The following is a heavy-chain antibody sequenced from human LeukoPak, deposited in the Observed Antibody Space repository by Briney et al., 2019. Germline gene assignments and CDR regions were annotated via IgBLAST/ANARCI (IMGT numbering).Heavy chain of an antibody. V-gene: IGHV3-23*01. CDR2: ISGSGDAT. CDR3: AKSTSFYLDS. J-gene: IGHJ4*02. Sequence: GGSLRLSCTTSGFIFGDYTMNWVRQAPGKGLESISVISGSGDATNYADSVKGRFTISRDNSKSMLYVQMNSLRAEDTAVYYCAKSTSFYLDSWGQGTLVTVSS. CDR1: GFIFGDYT.